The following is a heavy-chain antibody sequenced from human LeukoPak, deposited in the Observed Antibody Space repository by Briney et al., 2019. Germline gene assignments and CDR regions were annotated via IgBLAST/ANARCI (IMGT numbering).Heavy chain of an antibody. CDR2: ISYDGSNK. D-gene: IGHD2-2*01. CDR3: AKQAGSTSSY. CDR1: GFTFSSYG. Sequence: GGSLRLSCAASGFTFSSYGMHWVRQAPGKGLEWVAVISYDGSNKYYADSVKGRFTISRDNSKNTLYLQMNSLRAEDTAVYYCAKQAGSTSSYWGQGTLVTVSS. V-gene: IGHV3-30*18. J-gene: IGHJ4*02.